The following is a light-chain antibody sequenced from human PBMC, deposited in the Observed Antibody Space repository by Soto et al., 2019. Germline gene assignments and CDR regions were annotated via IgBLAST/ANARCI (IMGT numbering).Light chain of an antibody. CDR3: QQYNNWPLT. CDR2: GAS. J-gene: IGKJ4*01. V-gene: IGKV3-15*01. Sequence: EIVMTQSPATLSVSPGERATLSCRASQSVSSNLAGYQQKPGQAPRLLIYGASTRANAIPARFSGSGSGTEFTLTISSLQSEDFAVYYCQQYNNWPLTFGGGTKVEIQ. CDR1: QSVSSN.